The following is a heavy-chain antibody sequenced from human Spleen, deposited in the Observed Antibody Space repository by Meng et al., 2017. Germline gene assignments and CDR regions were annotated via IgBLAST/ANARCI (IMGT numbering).Heavy chain of an antibody. D-gene: IGHD1-1*01. V-gene: IGHV7-4-1*02. Sequence: QVLCMHSASELKTRGASVKFSCKASGYSFTTYGMNCVRQAPEQVREWMGWINTDTGNPTYAQGLIGRFVFSLDTSVSTAYLQISSLKAEDTAVYYCARVDTVEFDYWGQGTLVTVSS. CDR3: ARVDTVEFDY. CDR2: INTDTGNP. J-gene: IGHJ4*02. CDR1: GYSFTTYG.